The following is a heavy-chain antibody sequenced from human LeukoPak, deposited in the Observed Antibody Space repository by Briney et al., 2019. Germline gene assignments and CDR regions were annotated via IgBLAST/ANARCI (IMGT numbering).Heavy chain of an antibody. CDR3: ASGGGDGYNFRYSDY. J-gene: IGHJ4*02. CDR1: GFTVRNNY. Sequence: GGSLRLSCSVSGFTVRNNYVNWVRQAPGKGLDWVSALYSGGSTFYEDSVKGRFTISRDNSKNTLYLQMNSLRAEDTAIYYCASGGGDGYNFRYSDYWGQGTLVTVSS. V-gene: IGHV3-66*01. D-gene: IGHD5-24*01. CDR2: LYSGGST.